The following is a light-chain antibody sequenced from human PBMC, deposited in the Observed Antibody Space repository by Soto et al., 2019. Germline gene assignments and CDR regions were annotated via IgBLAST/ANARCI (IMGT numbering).Light chain of an antibody. CDR2: STN. Sequence: QTVVTQEPSFSVSPGGTVTLTCGSSSGSVSTSYYPSWYQQTPGQAPRTLIYSTNTRSSGVPDRFSGSILGNKAALTITGAQADDESDYYCVLYMGSGIEVFGGGTKVTVL. CDR1: SGSVSTSYY. CDR3: VLYMGSGIEV. V-gene: IGLV8-61*01. J-gene: IGLJ3*02.